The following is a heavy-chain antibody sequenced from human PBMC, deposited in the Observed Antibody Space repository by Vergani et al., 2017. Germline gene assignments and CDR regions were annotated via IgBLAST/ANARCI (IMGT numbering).Heavy chain of an antibody. CDR3: AGRIFSSFDY. Sequence: EVQLVESGGGLVQPGGSLRLSCAASGFTFSSYSMNWVRQAPGKGLEWVSYISSSSSTIYYADSVKGRFTISRDNAKNSLYLQMNSLRAEDTAVYYCAGRIFSSFDYWGQGTLVTVSS. D-gene: IGHD3-3*01. J-gene: IGHJ4*02. CDR2: ISSSSSTI. CDR1: GFTFSSYS. V-gene: IGHV3-48*01.